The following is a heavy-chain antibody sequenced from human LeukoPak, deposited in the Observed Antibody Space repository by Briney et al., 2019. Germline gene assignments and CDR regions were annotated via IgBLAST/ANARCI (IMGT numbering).Heavy chain of an antibody. V-gene: IGHV3-64*01. D-gene: IGHD6-13*01. Sequence: GGSLRLSCAASGFTFTTYAMHCVLQAPGRGLEYVSAISTDGGGTYYANSVKGRFTISRDNSKNTLYLQMGSLRVEDMAVYYCARYSSGSCYDYWGQGTLVTVSS. CDR2: ISTDGGGT. J-gene: IGHJ4*02. CDR1: GFTFTTYA. CDR3: ARYSSGSCYDY.